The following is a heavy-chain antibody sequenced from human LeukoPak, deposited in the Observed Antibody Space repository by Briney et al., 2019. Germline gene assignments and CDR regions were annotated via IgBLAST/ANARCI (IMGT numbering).Heavy chain of an antibody. CDR1: GGSFSGYY. Sequence: PSETLSLTCAVYGGSFSGYYWSWIRHPPGKGLGWNGEINHSGSTNYNPSLKSRVTISVDTSKNQFSLKLSSVTAADTAVYYCARELYFDYWGQGTLVTVSS. V-gene: IGHV4-34*01. D-gene: IGHD1-7*01. J-gene: IGHJ4*02. CDR2: INHSGST. CDR3: ARELYFDY.